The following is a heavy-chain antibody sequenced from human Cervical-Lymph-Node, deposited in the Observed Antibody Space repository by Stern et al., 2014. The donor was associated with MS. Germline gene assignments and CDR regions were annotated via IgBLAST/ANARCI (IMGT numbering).Heavy chain of an antibody. Sequence: QVQLVESGPGLVKPSQTLSLTCTVSGGSISGSDYYWTWIRQHPEKGLEWFGYIYYTGRTYYNPSLKSRITISIDTSKRQFSLKLTSVTAADTAVYYCATGYSNNKFDYWGQGTLVTVSS. CDR2: IYYTGRT. CDR1: GGSISGSDYY. V-gene: IGHV4-31*03. D-gene: IGHD2-15*01. CDR3: ATGYSNNKFDY. J-gene: IGHJ4*02.